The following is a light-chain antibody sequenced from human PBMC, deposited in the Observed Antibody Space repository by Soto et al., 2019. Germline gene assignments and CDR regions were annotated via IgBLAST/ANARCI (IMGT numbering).Light chain of an antibody. CDR2: GAS. CDR3: QHYNIWPPWT. CDR1: QSVSSN. V-gene: IGKV3-15*01. J-gene: IGKJ1*01. Sequence: EIVMTQSPATLSVSPGERATLSCRASQSVSSNLAWYQQKPGQAPRLLIYGASTRATGIPVRFSGSGSGTEFTLTISSLQSEDFAVYYCQHYNIWPPWTFGQGTKVEIK.